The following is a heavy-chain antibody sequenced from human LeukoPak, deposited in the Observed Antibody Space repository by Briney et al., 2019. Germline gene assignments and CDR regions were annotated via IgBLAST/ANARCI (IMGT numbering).Heavy chain of an antibody. D-gene: IGHD6-13*01. CDR2: IYYSGST. CDR1: GGSISSSSYY. V-gene: IGHV4-39*01. J-gene: IGHJ4*02. Sequence: PSETLSLTCTVSGGSISSSSYYWGWIRQPPGKGLEWTGSIYYSGSTYYNPSLKSRDTISVDTSKNQLSLKLSSVTAADTAVYYCASARTSSRSWFTFDYWGQGILVTVSS. CDR3: ASARTSSRSWFTFDY.